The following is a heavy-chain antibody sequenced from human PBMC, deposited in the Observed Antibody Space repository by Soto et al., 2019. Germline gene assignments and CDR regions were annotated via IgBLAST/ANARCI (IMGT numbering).Heavy chain of an antibody. J-gene: IGHJ4*02. V-gene: IGHV3-11*01. CDR1: AFIISDYY. Sequence: QVQLVESGGGLVKPGGSLRLSCAASAFIISDYYMSWIRQAPGKGLEWVSYISGSGTTIYYADSVKGRFTISRANANNSLDLQMSSLRAEDTAVYYCARVDRRGGSCPLDYWGQGTLVTVSS. CDR2: ISGSGTTI. CDR3: ARVDRRGGSCPLDY. D-gene: IGHD2-15*01.